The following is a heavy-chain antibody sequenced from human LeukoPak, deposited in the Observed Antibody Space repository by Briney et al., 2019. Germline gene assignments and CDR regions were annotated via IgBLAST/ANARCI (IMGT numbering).Heavy chain of an antibody. V-gene: IGHV3-21*04. CDR3: AKAFRGCSSTSCYRIDY. D-gene: IGHD2-2*01. CDR2: ISSSSSYI. J-gene: IGHJ4*02. Sequence: GGSLSLSCAASGFTFSSYSMNWVRQAPGKGLEWVSSISSSSSYIYYADSVKGRFTISRDNSKNTLYLQMNSLRAEDTAVYYCAKAFRGCSSTSCYRIDYWGQGTLVTVSS. CDR1: GFTFSSYS.